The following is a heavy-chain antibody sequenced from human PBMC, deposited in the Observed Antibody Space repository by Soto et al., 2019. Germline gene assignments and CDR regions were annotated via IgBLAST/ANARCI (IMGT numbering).Heavy chain of an antibody. Sequence: QAQLVQSGAEVKKPGSSVKVSCKASGDTFSRYTISWVRQAPGQGLEWVGRINPILGITSYAQNFQGRVTIIADKSSSTAYMEMSSLRSEDTAVYYCASPGVTLDYWGQGTLVTVSS. J-gene: IGHJ4*02. CDR2: INPILGIT. CDR1: GDTFSRYT. CDR3: ASPGVTLDY. V-gene: IGHV1-69*02. D-gene: IGHD2-21*02.